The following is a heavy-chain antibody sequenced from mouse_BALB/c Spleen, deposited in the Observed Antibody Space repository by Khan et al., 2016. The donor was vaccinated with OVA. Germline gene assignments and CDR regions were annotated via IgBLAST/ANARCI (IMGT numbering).Heavy chain of an antibody. V-gene: IGHV2-9*02. CDR3: AGREYGYPECYIDV. D-gene: IGHD2-2*01. Sequence: QVQLKQSGPGLVAPSQSLSITCTVSGFSLTSYSIHWVRQPPGKGLEWLGIIWADGNTNYNSALMSRLSISEDNSKSQDFLKMNSLQTDDTAINYGAGREYGYPECYIDVWGAGTTVTVSS. CDR1: GFSLTSYS. CDR2: IWADGNT. J-gene: IGHJ1*01.